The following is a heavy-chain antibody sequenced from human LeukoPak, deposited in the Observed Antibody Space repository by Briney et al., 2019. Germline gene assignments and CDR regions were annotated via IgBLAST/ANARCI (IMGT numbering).Heavy chain of an antibody. CDR1: GYTFTSYD. J-gene: IGHJ4*02. D-gene: IGHD5-12*01. V-gene: IGHV1-2*02. Sequence: GASVKVSCKASGYTFTSYDINWVRQAPGQGLEWMGWINPNSGGTNYAQKFQGRVTMTRDTSISTAYMELSRLRSDDTAVYYCARWTAGGDIVATIPGGTFDYWGQGTLVTVSS. CDR3: ARWTAGGDIVATIPGGTFDY. CDR2: INPNSGGT.